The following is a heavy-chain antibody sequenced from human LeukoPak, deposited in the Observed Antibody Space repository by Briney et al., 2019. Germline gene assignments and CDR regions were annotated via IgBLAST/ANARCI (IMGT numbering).Heavy chain of an antibody. CDR1: GYTFTSYY. J-gene: IGHJ6*04. V-gene: IGHV1-46*01. Sequence: ASVKVSCKASGYTFTSYYMHWVRQAPGQGLEWMGIINPSGGSTSYAQKFQGRVTMTRDTSTSTVYMELRSLRSDDTAVYYCARGGTGVLRYFDWFQSDYGMDVWGKGTTVTVSS. CDR3: ARGGTGVLRYFDWFQSDYGMDV. D-gene: IGHD3-9*01. CDR2: INPSGGST.